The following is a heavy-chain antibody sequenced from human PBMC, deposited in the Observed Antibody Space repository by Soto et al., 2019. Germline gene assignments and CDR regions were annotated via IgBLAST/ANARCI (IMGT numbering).Heavy chain of an antibody. J-gene: IGHJ4*02. CDR2: IYYSGST. CDR1: GGSISSYY. D-gene: IGHD3-16*02. Sequence: SETLSLTCTVSGGSISSYYWSWIRQPPGKGLEWIGYIYYSGSTNYNPSLKSRVTISVDTSKNQFSLKLSSVTAADTAVYYCGRRVDYVWGSNRFSPYFDYWGQGSLVTVS. CDR3: GRRVDYVWGSNRFSPYFDY. V-gene: IGHV4-59*08.